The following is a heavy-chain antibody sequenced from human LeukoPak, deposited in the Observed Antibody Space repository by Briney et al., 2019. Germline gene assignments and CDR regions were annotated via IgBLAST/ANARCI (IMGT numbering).Heavy chain of an antibody. J-gene: IGHJ4*02. V-gene: IGHV1-18*01. CDR1: GYTFTSYG. CDR3: ARPRSQTYYDFWSGYGDAFDI. CDR2: ISAYNGNT. D-gene: IGHD3-3*01. Sequence: GASVKVSCKASGYTFTSYGISWVRQAPGQGLEWMGWISAYNGNTNYAQKLQGRVTMTTDTSTSTAYMELRSLRSDDTAVYYCARPRSQTYYDFWSGYGDAFDIWGQGTLVTVSS.